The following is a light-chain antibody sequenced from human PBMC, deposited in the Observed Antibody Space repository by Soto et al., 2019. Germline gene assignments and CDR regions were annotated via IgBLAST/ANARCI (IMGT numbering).Light chain of an antibody. Sequence: EILLTQSPGTLSLSPGDRATLSCRASQRVTSNYIAWYQQKPGQAPRLLIYGASSRATGIPDRFSGSGSGTEFTLTISRLEPEDFAVFYCQHYGRSPITFGQGTRLEMK. CDR2: GAS. V-gene: IGKV3-20*01. J-gene: IGKJ5*01. CDR1: QRVTSNY. CDR3: QHYGRSPIT.